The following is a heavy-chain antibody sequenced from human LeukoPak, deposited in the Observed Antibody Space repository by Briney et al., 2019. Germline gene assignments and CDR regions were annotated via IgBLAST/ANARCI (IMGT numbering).Heavy chain of an antibody. CDR1: GGSISSSSYY. D-gene: IGHD2-15*01. CDR3: ARHTYCSGGSCYKYYYYYMDV. CDR2: IYYSGST. J-gene: IGHJ6*03. V-gene: IGHV4-39*01. Sequence: RSSETLSLTCTVSGGSISSSSYYWGWIRQPPGKGLEWIESIYYSGSTYYNPSLKSRVTISVDTSKNQFSLKLSSVTAADTAVYYCARHTYCSGGSCYKYYYYYMDVWGKGTTVTISS.